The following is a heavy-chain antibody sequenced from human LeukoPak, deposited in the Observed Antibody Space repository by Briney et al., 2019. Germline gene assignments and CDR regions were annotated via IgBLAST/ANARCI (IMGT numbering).Heavy chain of an antibody. CDR1: GFTFSSYS. V-gene: IGHV3-21*01. CDR3: ARRTDYGGNSGAFDI. Sequence: KSGGSLRLSCAASGFTFSSYSMNWVRQAPGKGLEWVSSISSSSSYIYYADSVKGRFTISRDNAKNSPYLQMNSLRAEDTAVYYCARRTDYGGNSGAFDIWGQGTMVTVSS. J-gene: IGHJ3*02. CDR2: ISSSSSYI. D-gene: IGHD4-23*01.